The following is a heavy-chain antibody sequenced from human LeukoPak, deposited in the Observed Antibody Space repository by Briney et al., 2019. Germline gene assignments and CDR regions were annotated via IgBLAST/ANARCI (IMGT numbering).Heavy chain of an antibody. Sequence: GGSLRLSCAASGFTFSNAWMNWVRQAPGKGLEWVSSISSSSSYIYYADSVKGRFTISRDNAKNSLYLQMNSLRAEDTAVYYCARDGGGEVDYWGQGTLVTVSS. V-gene: IGHV3-21*01. CDR3: ARDGGGEVDY. CDR1: GFTFSNAW. J-gene: IGHJ4*02. CDR2: ISSSSSYI. D-gene: IGHD3-16*01.